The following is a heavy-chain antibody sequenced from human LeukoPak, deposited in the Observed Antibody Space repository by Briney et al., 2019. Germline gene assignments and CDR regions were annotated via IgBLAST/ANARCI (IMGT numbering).Heavy chain of an antibody. CDR2: VDPEDGET. D-gene: IGHD3-10*01. J-gene: IGHJ4*02. V-gene: IGHV1-24*01. CDR3: ARVIRGVPDY. Sequence: ASVKVSCKVSGYTLTELSMHWVRQAPGKGLEWMGGVDPEDGETIYAQKLQGRVTMTTDTSTSTAYMELRSLRSDDTAVYYCARVIRGVPDYWGQGTLVTVSS. CDR1: GYTLTELS.